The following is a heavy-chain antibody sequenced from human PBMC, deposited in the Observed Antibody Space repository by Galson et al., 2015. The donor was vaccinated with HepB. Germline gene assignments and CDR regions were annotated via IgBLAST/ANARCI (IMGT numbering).Heavy chain of an antibody. Sequence: QVQLQESGPALVKPSQTLSLTCTVSGASINSADYFWSWIRQHPGKGLEWIGHISYSGNTYYNPSLNSRVTISVDTSKSQFSLNLSSVTAADTAVYYCARRTHGSSLQFDYWGQGTQVTVSS. CDR2: ISYSGNT. D-gene: IGHD6-13*01. CDR1: GASINSADYF. V-gene: IGHV4-31*03. CDR3: ARRTHGSSLQFDY. J-gene: IGHJ4*02.